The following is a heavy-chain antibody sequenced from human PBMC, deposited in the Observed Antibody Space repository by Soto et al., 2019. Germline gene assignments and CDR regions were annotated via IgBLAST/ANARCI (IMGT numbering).Heavy chain of an antibody. V-gene: IGHV1-69*01. CDR3: ASAPGLYYYDSSGYFGY. CDR2: IIPIFGTA. J-gene: IGHJ4*02. Sequence: QVQLVQSGAEVKKPGSSVKVSCKASGGTFSSYAISWVRQAPGQGLEWMGGIIPIFGTANYAQKFQSRVTITADESTSTAYMELSSLRSEDTAVYYCASAPGLYYYDSSGYFGYWGQGTLVTVSS. CDR1: GGTFSSYA. D-gene: IGHD3-22*01.